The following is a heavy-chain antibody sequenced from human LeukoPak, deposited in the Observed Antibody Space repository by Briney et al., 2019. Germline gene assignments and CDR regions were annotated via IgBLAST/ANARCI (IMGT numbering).Heavy chain of an antibody. V-gene: IGHV3-74*01. CDR1: GFTFSSYW. J-gene: IGHJ4*02. CDR3: ARALDGSGSRSFDY. CDR2: IYSDGSST. Sequence: GGSLRLSCAASGFTFSSYWMHWVRQAPGKGLVWVSRIYSDGSSTNYADSVKGRFTISRDNSKNTLHLQMNSLRAEDTAVYYCARALDGSGSRSFDYWGQGTLVTVSS. D-gene: IGHD3-10*01.